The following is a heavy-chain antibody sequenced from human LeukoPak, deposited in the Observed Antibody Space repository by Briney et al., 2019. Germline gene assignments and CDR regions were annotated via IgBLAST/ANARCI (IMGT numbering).Heavy chain of an antibody. CDR2: INPNSGGT. CDR3: ARDPLTYYYGSGSYWGTNNWFDP. Sequence: ASVKVSCKASGYTFTGYYMYWVRQAPGQGLEWMGWINPNSGGTNYAQKFQGRVTMTRDTSISTAYMELSRLRSDDTAVYYCARDPLTYYYGSGSYWGTNNWFDPWGQGTLVTVSS. V-gene: IGHV1-2*02. J-gene: IGHJ5*02. CDR1: GYTFTGYY. D-gene: IGHD3-10*01.